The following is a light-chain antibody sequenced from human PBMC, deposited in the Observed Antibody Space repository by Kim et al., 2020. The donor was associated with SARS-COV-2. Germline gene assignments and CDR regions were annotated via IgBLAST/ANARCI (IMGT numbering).Light chain of an antibody. V-gene: IGLV3-19*01. CDR2: GKN. CDR3: NSRDSNDNVV. CDR1: SLRSYY. J-gene: IGLJ2*01. Sequence: VALGLTVRITCQGDSLRSYYATWYQQKPGQAPILVIYGKNNRPSGIPDRFSGSSSGNTASLNITGTQAGDEADYYCNSRDSNDNVVFGGGTQLTVL.